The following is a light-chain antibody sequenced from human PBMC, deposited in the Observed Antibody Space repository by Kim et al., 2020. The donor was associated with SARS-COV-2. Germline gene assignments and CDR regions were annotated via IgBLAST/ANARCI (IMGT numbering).Light chain of an antibody. CDR3: PQYGGPPST. J-gene: IGKJ5*01. CDR2: IAS. V-gene: IGKV3-20*01. Sequence: EIVLTQSPGTLSLSPGERATLSCRASRSVTSNYLAWYQQKPGQAPRLLIYIASSRATGIPDRFSGSGSGTEFTLTISRVEPEEFAVYYCPQYGGPPSTFDQGTRLEIK. CDR1: RSVTSNY.